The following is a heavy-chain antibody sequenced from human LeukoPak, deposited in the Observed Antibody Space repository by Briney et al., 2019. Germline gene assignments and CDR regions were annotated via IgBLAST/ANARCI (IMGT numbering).Heavy chain of an antibody. CDR3: ASYSVNYDILSGGGAFDI. V-gene: IGHV1-69*01. Sequence: SVKVSCKASGGTFSSYAISWVRQAPGQGLEWMGGIIPIFGTANYAQKFQGRVTITADESTSTAYMELSSLRSEDTAVYYCASYSVNYDILSGGGAFDIWGQGTMVTVSS. CDR1: GGTFSSYA. D-gene: IGHD3-9*01. J-gene: IGHJ3*02. CDR2: IIPIFGTA.